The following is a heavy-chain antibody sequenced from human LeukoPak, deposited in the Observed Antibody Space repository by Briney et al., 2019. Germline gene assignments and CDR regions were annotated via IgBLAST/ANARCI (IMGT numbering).Heavy chain of an antibody. D-gene: IGHD1-26*01. V-gene: IGHV3-23*01. CDR3: AKGGKWDVTPFDY. CDR2: INSAGST. Sequence: GGSLRLSCAASGFTFSSYAMSWVRQAPGKGLEWVSAINSAGSTYYADSVKGRFTISRDNSKNTLYLQVNSLRAEDTAVYYCAKGGKWDVTPFDYWGQGTLVTVSS. CDR1: GFTFSSYA. J-gene: IGHJ4*02.